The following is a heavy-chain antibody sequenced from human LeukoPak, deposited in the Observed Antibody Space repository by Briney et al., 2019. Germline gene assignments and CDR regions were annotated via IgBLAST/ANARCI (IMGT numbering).Heavy chain of an antibody. CDR3: AKFRGQLLPYYYMDV. D-gene: IGHD2/OR15-2a*01. J-gene: IGHJ6*03. CDR2: ISGSGGGT. CDR1: GFTFSSYA. V-gene: IGHV3-23*01. Sequence: PGGSLRLSCAASGFTFSSYAMSWVRQAPGKGLEWVSAISGSGGGTYYADSVKGRFTVSRDNSKNTLFLQVDSLRAEDTAVYYCAKFRGQLLPYYYMDVWGKGTTVTVSS.